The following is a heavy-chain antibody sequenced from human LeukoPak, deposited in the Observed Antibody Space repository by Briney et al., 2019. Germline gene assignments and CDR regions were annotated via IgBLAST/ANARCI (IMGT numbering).Heavy chain of an antibody. CDR1: GGSISSYY. CDR2: IYYSGST. CDR3: ASQKWLRYFDY. Sequence: SETLSLTCTVSGGSISSYYWSWIRQPPGKGLEWIGYIYYSGSTNYNPSLKSRVTISVDTSKNQFSLKLSSVTAADTAVYYCASQKWLRYFDYWGQGTLVTASS. J-gene: IGHJ4*02. V-gene: IGHV4-59*01. D-gene: IGHD5-12*01.